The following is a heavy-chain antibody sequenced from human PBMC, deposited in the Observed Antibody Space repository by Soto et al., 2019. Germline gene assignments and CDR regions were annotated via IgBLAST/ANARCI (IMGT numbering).Heavy chain of an antibody. CDR3: ARNHLGQLVLNY. D-gene: IGHD6-6*01. Sequence: TGGSLRLSCAASGFIFSSYVMTWVRQAPRKGLEWVSVISSTGETTYYADSVKGRFTISRDNPKATLYLQMNGLRAEDTAVYYCARNHLGQLVLNYWGQGTLVTVSS. V-gene: IGHV3-23*01. CDR1: GFIFSSYV. J-gene: IGHJ4*02. CDR2: ISSTGETT.